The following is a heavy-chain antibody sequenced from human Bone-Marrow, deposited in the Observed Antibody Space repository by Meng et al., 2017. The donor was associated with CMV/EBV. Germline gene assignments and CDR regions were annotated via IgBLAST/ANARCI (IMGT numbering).Heavy chain of an antibody. CDR2: IYYSGST. V-gene: IGHV4-39*07. CDR1: GGSISSSSYY. CDR3: ARVWGGDNWFDP. D-gene: IGHD3-16*01. Sequence: SETLSLTCTVSGGSISSSSYYWGWIRQPPGKGLEWIGSIYYSGSTYYNPSLKSRVTISVDTSKNQFSLKLSSVTAADTAVYYCARVWGGDNWFDPWGQGILVTVSS. J-gene: IGHJ5*02.